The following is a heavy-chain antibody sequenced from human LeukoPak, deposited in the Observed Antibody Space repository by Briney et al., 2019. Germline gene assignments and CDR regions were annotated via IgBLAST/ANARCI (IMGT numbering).Heavy chain of an antibody. D-gene: IGHD3-16*02. CDR1: GGSIISGDYS. J-gene: IGHJ4*02. Sequence: SQTLSLTCAVSGGSIISGDYSWSWIRQPPGKGLEWIGYIYHGGSTYYNPSLKSRVTISVDRSKNQFSLKLSSVTAADTAVYYCALLRLGELSGVDYWGQGTLVTVSS. CDR2: IYHGGST. CDR3: ALLRLGELSGVDY. V-gene: IGHV4-30-2*01.